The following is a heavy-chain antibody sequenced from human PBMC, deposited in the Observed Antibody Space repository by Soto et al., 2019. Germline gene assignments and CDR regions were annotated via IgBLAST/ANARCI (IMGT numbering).Heavy chain of an antibody. V-gene: IGHV3-74*01. CDR3: ATSCWDSRFYFDC. J-gene: IGHJ4*02. CDR2: INGDGSRA. CDR1: GFTFTTFSYYW. Sequence: EVQLVQSGGGLVQPGGSLRLSCTASGFTFTTFSYYWMHWVRQTPGQWLVWVARINGDGSRATYEDSGKGRFTSARDNVQNTLYLQMDSLRAEDTAMYYCATSCWDSRFYFDCWGQGTPVTVSS. D-gene: IGHD1-26*01.